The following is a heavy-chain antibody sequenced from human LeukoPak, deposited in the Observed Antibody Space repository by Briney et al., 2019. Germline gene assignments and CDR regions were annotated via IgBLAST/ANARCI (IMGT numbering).Heavy chain of an antibody. Sequence: PGGSLRLSCAASGFTFSSYSMNWVRQAQGKGLEWVSSISSSSSYISYADSVKGRFTVSRDNAKNSLYLQMNSLRAEDTAMYYCARDVSGYSFGLGDYWGQGTLVTVSS. D-gene: IGHD5-18*01. CDR3: ARDVSGYSFGLGDY. J-gene: IGHJ4*02. V-gene: IGHV3-21*01. CDR1: GFTFSSYS. CDR2: ISSSSSYI.